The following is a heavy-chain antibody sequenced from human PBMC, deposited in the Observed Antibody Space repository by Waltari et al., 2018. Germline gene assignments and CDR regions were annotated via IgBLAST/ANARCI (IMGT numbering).Heavy chain of an antibody. CDR2: IYHSGST. V-gene: IGHV4-59*01. CDR1: GDSITSYY. Sequence: QVPLQESGPGLVKPSETLSLTCTVSGDSITSYYWNWIRQPPGKGLEWIAYIYHSGSTTYNPSRKSRVTLSIDMSKNQFSLNLTSVTAADTAVYYCARGNAFDFWGQGTLVTVSS. CDR3: ARGNAFDF. J-gene: IGHJ3*01.